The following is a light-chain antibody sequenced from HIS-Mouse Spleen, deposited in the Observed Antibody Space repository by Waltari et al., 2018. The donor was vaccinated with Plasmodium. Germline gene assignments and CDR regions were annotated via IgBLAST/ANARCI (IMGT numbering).Light chain of an antibody. Sequence: EIVMTQSPATLSASPGERATLPCRASQSVSSTLAWYQQKPGEAPRILIYGASTRATGIPARFSGSGSGTEFTLTISSLQSEDFAVYYCQQYNNWPFTFGPGTKVDIK. J-gene: IGKJ3*01. V-gene: IGKV3-15*01. CDR2: GAS. CDR1: QSVSST. CDR3: QQYNNWPFT.